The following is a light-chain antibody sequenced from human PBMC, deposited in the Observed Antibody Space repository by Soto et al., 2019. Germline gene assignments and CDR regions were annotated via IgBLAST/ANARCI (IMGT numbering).Light chain of an antibody. CDR2: EVS. CDR3: NSQTTSGIRV. Sequence: QAALTQPASVSGSPGQSITISCTGTSTDVGDSNHVSWYQHQPGKAPKLIIYEVSYRPSGVSNRFSGSKSAYTASLTISGLQAEDEADYYCNSQTTSGIRVFGTGTKVTVL. V-gene: IGLV2-14*01. J-gene: IGLJ1*01. CDR1: STDVGDSNH.